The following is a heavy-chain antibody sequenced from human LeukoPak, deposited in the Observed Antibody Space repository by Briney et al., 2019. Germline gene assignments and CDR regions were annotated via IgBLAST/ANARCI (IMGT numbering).Heavy chain of an antibody. V-gene: IGHV3-23*01. CDR2: ISGDAHST. CDR3: VKDAPLPFDF. J-gene: IGHJ4*02. CDR1: GFTFRDFA. Sequence: GGSLRLSCAASGFTFRDFAMSWVRQAPGKGLEWVSAISGDAHSTYYADSLKGRFTISRDNSKNTLYLQMNSLRAADTATYFCVKDAPLPFDFWGQGALVTVSS.